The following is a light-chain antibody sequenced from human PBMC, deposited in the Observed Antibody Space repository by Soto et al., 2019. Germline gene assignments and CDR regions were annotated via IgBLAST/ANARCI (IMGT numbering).Light chain of an antibody. V-gene: IGKV1-39*01. CDR1: QSINIY. CDR3: QQSYRSPYT. J-gene: IGKJ2*01. CDR2: GAS. Sequence: IQLTQSRASLSASVGDRVTVTCRASQSINIYLNWYQQKPGKAPTLLIYGASTLQSGVPSRFSGGGSRTDFTLTISSLQTEDFATYYCQQSYRSPYTFGQGTKLEI.